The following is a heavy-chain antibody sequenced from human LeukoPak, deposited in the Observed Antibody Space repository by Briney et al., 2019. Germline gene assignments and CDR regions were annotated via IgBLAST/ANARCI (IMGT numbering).Heavy chain of an antibody. CDR2: IYYRGRT. Sequence: PSETLSLTCTVSGGSISSYYWIWIRQPPGKGLEWIGYIYYRGRTNYNPSLKSRVTISVDTSKNQFSLKLNSVTAADAAIYYCARVARVAVSSYYFDYWGQGTLVTVSS. J-gene: IGHJ4*02. V-gene: IGHV4-59*08. D-gene: IGHD2-8*02. CDR1: GGSISSYY. CDR3: ARVARVAVSSYYFDY.